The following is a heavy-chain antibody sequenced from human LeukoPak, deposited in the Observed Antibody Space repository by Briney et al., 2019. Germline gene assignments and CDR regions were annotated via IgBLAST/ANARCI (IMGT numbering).Heavy chain of an antibody. CDR1: GFTFSGSS. CDR3: ARGYDFWVQYYFDS. V-gene: IGHV3-48*04. Sequence: GGSLRLSCVASGFTFSGSSMNWVRQAPGKGLEWVSYISSSSSTIYYADSVKGRFTISRDSAKNSLYLQMNNLRAEDTAVYYCARGYDFWVQYYFDSWGQGTLSPSPQ. CDR2: ISSSSSTI. J-gene: IGHJ4*02. D-gene: IGHD3-3*01.